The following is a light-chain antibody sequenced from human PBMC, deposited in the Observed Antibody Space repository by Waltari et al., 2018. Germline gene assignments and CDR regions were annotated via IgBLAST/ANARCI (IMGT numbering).Light chain of an antibody. V-gene: IGKV1-5*03. J-gene: IGKJ2*01. CDR3: QQYSSFST. Sequence: DSQMTQSPSTLSASVGDRVTISFRASQSVGTCLPWHQQKPGKAPKLLIYMASSLESGVPSRFSGSGSGTEFTLTISSLQPDDFATYSCQQYSSFSTFGQGTKV. CDR2: MAS. CDR1: QSVGTC.